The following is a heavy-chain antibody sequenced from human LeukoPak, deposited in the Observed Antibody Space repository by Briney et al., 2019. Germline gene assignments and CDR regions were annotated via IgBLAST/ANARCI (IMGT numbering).Heavy chain of an antibody. V-gene: IGHV3-23*01. J-gene: IGHJ4*02. CDR1: GSTFSSYD. D-gene: IGHD2-8*02. CDR2: ISGSGGYT. CDR3: AKGSLLGYCAGAVCYTKIIYFDY. Sequence: GGSLRLSCAASGSTFSSYDMIWVRQAPGKGLEWVSSISGSGGYTYYAASVKGRFTISRDNSKNTLYLQMNSLRADDTAEYYCAKGSLLGYCAGAVCYTKIIYFDYWGQGTLVTVSS.